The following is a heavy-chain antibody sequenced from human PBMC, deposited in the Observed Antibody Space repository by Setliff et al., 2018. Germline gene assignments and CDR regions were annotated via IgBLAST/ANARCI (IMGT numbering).Heavy chain of an antibody. Sequence: ASVKVSCKASGYTFTTYAMSWMRQAPGQGLEWMGWISPYNGYIIYAHKFQGRVTMTTDTSTGTADMELRNLRSDDTTVYYCTRDTNIVVVPPHRTAFDIWGQGTMVTVSS. CDR1: GYTFTTYA. V-gene: IGHV1-18*01. D-gene: IGHD2-2*01. J-gene: IGHJ3*02. CDR2: ISPYNGYI. CDR3: TRDTNIVVVPPHRTAFDI.